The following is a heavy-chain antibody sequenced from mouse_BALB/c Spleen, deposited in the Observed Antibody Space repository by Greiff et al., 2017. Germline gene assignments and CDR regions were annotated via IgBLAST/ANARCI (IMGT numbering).Heavy chain of an antibody. CDR2: ISDGGSYT. CDR3: ARDQDYYGSSYGYAMDY. Sequence: EVKLVESGGGLVKPGGSLKLSCAASGFTFSDYYMYWVRQTPEKRLEWVATISDGGSYTYYPDSVKGRFTISRDNAKNNLYLQMSSLKSEDTAMYYCARDQDYYGSSYGYAMDYWGQGTSVTVSS. J-gene: IGHJ4*01. V-gene: IGHV5-4*02. CDR1: GFTFSDYY. D-gene: IGHD1-1*01.